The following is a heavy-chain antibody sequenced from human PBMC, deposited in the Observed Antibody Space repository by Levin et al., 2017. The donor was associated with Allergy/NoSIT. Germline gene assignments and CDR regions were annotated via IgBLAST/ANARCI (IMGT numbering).Heavy chain of an antibody. CDR2: ISSTSNYI. D-gene: IGHD2-21*02. Sequence: GGSLRLSCAASGFTFSTYIMNWVRQAPGKGLEWVSSISSTSNYIYYADSLKGRFTISRDNAKSSLYLQMNSLRAEDTAIYYCARDFPSCGGNCYSYDYWGQGTLVTVSS. V-gene: IGHV3-21*01. J-gene: IGHJ4*02. CDR3: ARDFPSCGGNCYSYDY. CDR1: GFTFSTYI.